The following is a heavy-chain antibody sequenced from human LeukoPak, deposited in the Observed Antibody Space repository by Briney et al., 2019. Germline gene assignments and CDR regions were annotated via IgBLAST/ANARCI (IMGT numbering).Heavy chain of an antibody. V-gene: IGHV7-4-1*02. CDR1: GYNFTGYY. Sequence: GASVKVSCKASGYNFTGYYLHWVRQAPGQGLEWMGWINTNTGNPTYAQGFTGRFVFSLDTSVSTAYLQISSLKAEDTAVYYCARVKCQVGGSCYFDYWGQGTLVTVSS. CDR3: ARVKCQVGGSCYFDY. D-gene: IGHD2-15*01. J-gene: IGHJ4*02. CDR2: INTNTGNP.